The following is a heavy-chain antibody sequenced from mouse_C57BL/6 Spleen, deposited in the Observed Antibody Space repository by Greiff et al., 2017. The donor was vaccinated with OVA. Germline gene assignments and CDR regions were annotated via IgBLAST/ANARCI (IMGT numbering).Heavy chain of an antibody. CDR1: GFTFSDYG. CDR2: ISSGSSTI. CDR3: ARPGTKWYFDV. D-gene: IGHD4-1*01. V-gene: IGHV5-17*01. J-gene: IGHJ1*03. Sequence: EVNVVESGGGLVKPGGSLKLSCAASGFTFSDYGMHWVRQAPEKGLEWVAYISSGSSTIYYADTVKGRFTISRDNAKNTLFLQMTSLRSEDTAMYYCARPGTKWYFDVWGTGTTVTVSS.